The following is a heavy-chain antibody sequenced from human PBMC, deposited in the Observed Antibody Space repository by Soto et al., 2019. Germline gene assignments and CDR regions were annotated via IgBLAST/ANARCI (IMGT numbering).Heavy chain of an antibody. CDR3: ARETRDSSGYCYWFDP. V-gene: IGHV1-18*01. D-gene: IGHD3-22*01. CDR2: ISVYNGNT. CDR1: GYIFTSYD. J-gene: IGHJ5*02. Sequence: QVQLVQSGAEVKTPGASVKVSCKASGYIFTSYDISWVRQAPGQGLEWVGWISVYNGNTKYAQKFQGRVTMTTDTYTSTAYMELRSLRSDDTAVYYCARETRDSSGYCYWFDPWGQGTLVTVSS.